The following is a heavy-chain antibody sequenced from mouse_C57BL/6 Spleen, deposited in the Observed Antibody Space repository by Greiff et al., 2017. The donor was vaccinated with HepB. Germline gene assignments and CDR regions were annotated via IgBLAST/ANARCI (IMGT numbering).Heavy chain of an antibody. CDR2: IYPGDGDT. D-gene: IGHD1-1*01. V-gene: IGHV1-80*01. J-gene: IGHJ3*01. CDR3: ASPYYYGSPSWFAY. CDR1: GYAFSSYW. Sequence: QVQLQQSGAELVKPGASVKISCKASGYAFSSYWMNWVKQRPGKGLEWIGQIYPGDGDTNYNGKFKGKATLTADKSSSTAYMQLSSLTSEDSAVYFCASPYYYGSPSWFAYWGQGTLVTVSA.